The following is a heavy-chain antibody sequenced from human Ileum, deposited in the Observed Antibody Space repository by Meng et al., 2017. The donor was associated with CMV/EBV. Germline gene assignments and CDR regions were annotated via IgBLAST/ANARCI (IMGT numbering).Heavy chain of an antibody. J-gene: IGHJ6*02. Sequence: SGPTLVKPTHTLTLTRTFSGFSLSSSGMCVSWVRQPPGKALEWLALIDWDDDKYYSTSLKTRLTISKDTSKNRVVLTMTNMDPVDTATYYCARGGTAYYYYGLDVWGQGTMVTVSS. CDR2: IDWDDDK. D-gene: IGHD1-26*01. CDR1: GFSLSSSGMC. CDR3: ARGGTAYYYYGLDV. V-gene: IGHV2-70*20.